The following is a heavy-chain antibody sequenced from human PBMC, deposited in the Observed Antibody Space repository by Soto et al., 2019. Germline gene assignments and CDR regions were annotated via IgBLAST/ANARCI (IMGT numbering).Heavy chain of an antibody. CDR3: ARGPPYDFWSGYPLLRYYYYGMDV. J-gene: IGHJ6*02. CDR2: INPSGGST. Sequence: ASVKVSCKASGYTFTSYYMHWVRQAPGQGLEWMGIINPSGGSTSYAQKFQGRVTMTRDTSTSTVYMELSSLRSEDTAVYYCARGPPYDFWSGYPLLRYYYYGMDVWGQGTTVTVS. D-gene: IGHD3-3*01. V-gene: IGHV1-46*01. CDR1: GYTFTSYY.